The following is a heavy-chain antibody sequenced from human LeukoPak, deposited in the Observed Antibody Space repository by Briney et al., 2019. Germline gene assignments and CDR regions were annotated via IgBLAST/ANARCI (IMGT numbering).Heavy chain of an antibody. CDR1: GGTFSSYA. J-gene: IGHJ3*02. CDR2: IIPIFGTA. D-gene: IGHD3-3*01. CDR3: ARSLDFTDAFDI. Sequence: SVKVSCKASGGTFSSYAISWVRQAPGQGLEWMGGIIPIFGTANYAQKFQGRVTITADESTSTAYMELSSLRSEDTAVYYCARSLDFTDAFDIWGQGTMVTVSS. V-gene: IGHV1-69*13.